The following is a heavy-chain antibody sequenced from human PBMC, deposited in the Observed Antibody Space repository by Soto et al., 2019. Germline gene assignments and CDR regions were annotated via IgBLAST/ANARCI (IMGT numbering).Heavy chain of an antibody. CDR3: AREGVYDSSGYSPVHFDY. J-gene: IGHJ4*02. CDR2: INPSGGST. CDR1: GYTFTSYY. D-gene: IGHD3-22*01. V-gene: IGHV1-46*01. Sequence: GASVKVSCTASGYTFTSYYMHWVRQAPGQGLEWMGIINPSGGSTSYAQKFQGRVTMTRDTSTSTVYMELSSLRSEDTAVYYCAREGVYDSSGYSPVHFDYWGQGTLVTVSS.